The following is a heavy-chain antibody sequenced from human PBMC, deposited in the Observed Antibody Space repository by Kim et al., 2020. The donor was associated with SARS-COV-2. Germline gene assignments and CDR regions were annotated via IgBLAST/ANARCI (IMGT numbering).Heavy chain of an antibody. V-gene: IGHV1-18*01. CDR2: ISAYNGNT. CDR1: GYTFTSYG. Sequence: ASVKVSCKASGYTFTSYGISWVRQAPGQGLEWMGWISAYNGNTNYAQKLQGRVTMTTDTSTSTAYMELRSLRSDDTAVYYCARVTRAYCGGDCYPSDYWGQGTLVTVSS. D-gene: IGHD2-21*02. J-gene: IGHJ4*02. CDR3: ARVTRAYCGGDCYPSDY.